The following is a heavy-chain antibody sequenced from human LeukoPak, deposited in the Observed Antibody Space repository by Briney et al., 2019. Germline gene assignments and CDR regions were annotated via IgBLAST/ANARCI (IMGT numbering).Heavy chain of an antibody. CDR2: ISSSGSTI. CDR3: ARDAFTLLELPYYFDY. J-gene: IGHJ4*02. CDR1: GFTFSSYE. D-gene: IGHD1-7*01. V-gene: IGHV3-48*03. Sequence: PGGSLRLSCAASGFTFSSYEMNWVRQAPGKGLEWVSYISSSGSTIYYADSVKGRFTIPRDNAKNSLYLQMNSLRAEDTAVYYCARDAFTLLELPYYFDYWGQGTLVTVSS.